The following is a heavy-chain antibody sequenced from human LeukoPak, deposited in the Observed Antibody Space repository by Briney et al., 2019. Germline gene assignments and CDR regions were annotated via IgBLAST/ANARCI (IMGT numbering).Heavy chain of an antibody. CDR2: ISGSGGST. V-gene: IGHV3-23*01. J-gene: IGHJ4*02. D-gene: IGHD3-10*01. CDR1: GFTFSSYS. Sequence: GGSLRLSCAASGFTFSSYSMSWVRQAPGKGLEWVSAISGSGGSTYYADSVKGRFTISRDNSKNTLYLQMNSLRAEDTAVYYCAKDGIIPDYYGSGSSDYWGQGTLVTVSS. CDR3: AKDGIIPDYYGSGSSDY.